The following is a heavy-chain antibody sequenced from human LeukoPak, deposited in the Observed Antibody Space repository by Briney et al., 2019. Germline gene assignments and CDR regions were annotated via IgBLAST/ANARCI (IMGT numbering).Heavy chain of an antibody. D-gene: IGHD5-18*01. CDR3: AKDTASYYYYGMDV. V-gene: IGHV3-23*01. CDR1: GFTFSNYA. CDR2: ISGSGGRT. Sequence: PGGSLRLSCAASGFTFSNYAMSWVRQAPGKGLEWVSGISGSGGRTYYADSVKGRFTISRDNSKNTLYVQMNSLRAEDTAVYYCAKDTASYYYYGMDVWGQGTTVTVSS. J-gene: IGHJ6*02.